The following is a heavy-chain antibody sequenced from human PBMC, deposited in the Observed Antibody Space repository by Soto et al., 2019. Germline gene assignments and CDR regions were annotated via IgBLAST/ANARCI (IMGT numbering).Heavy chain of an antibody. D-gene: IGHD2-15*01. CDR3: ARDRVDCSGGNCWRSVEDT. Sequence: ASVKVSCKASGYTFTSYYMRWVRQAPGQGLEWMGIIDPSGGGTSYAQKFQGRLTMTRDTSTSTVYMELSSLRSEDTAVYYCARDRVDCSGGNCWRSVEDTWGQGTLVTVSS. CDR1: GYTFTSYY. J-gene: IGHJ5*02. V-gene: IGHV1-46*01. CDR2: IDPSGGGT.